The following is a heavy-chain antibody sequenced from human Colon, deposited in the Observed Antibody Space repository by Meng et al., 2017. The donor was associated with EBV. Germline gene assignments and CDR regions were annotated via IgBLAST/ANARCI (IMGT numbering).Heavy chain of an antibody. CDR3: VKNPDSSYYSRYFDY. CDR1: GVIFSSYA. CDR2: SSGSGGNT. J-gene: IGHJ4*02. Sequence: VECGGAVGRPGGALRLSCAGAGVIFSSYAMSWVRQAPGKGLEWVSVSSGSGGNTYYVDSVKGRFTISRDNSKNTLHLQMNTLRAEDTAVYYCVKNPDSSYYSRYFDYWGQGTLVTVSS. V-gene: IGHV3-23*04. D-gene: IGHD2-2*01.